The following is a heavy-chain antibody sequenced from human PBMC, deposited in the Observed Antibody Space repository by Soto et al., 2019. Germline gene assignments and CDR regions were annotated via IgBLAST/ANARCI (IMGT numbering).Heavy chain of an antibody. CDR1: GFTFSSYA. J-gene: IGHJ5*02. D-gene: IGHD3-3*01. Sequence: QPGGSLRLSCAASGFTFSSYAMHWVRQAPGKGLEWVAVISYDGSNKYYAGSVKGRFTISRDNSKNTLYLQMNSLRAEDTAVYYCARGAWYYDFWSGYFTRKERNWFDPWGQGTLVTVSS. V-gene: IGHV3-30-3*01. CDR3: ARGAWYYDFWSGYFTRKERNWFDP. CDR2: ISYDGSNK.